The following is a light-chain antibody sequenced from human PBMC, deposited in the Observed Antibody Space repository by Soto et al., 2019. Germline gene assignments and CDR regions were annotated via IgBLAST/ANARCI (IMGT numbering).Light chain of an antibody. CDR1: QSLLHSNGYND. Sequence: IVMTQSPLSLPVTPGEPASISCRSSQSLLHSNGYNDLDWSLQKPGQSPQFLIYLGSYRASGVPDGFSGSGSGTDCTLKISRVQAEDVRVYYRMQALQPPPYTFGQGTKLEIK. V-gene: IGKV2-28*01. CDR3: MQALQPPPYT. J-gene: IGKJ2*01. CDR2: LGS.